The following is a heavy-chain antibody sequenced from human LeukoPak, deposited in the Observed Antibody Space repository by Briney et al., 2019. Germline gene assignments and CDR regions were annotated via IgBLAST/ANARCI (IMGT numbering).Heavy chain of an antibody. CDR2: INHSGST. Sequence: SETLSLTCAVYGGSFSGYYWSWIRQPPGKGLEWIGEINHSGSTNYNPSLKSRVTISVDTSKNQFSLKLSSVTAADTAVYYCARGYWYYDFWSGPTNPGFDPWGQGTLVTVSS. CDR3: ARGYWYYDFWSGPTNPGFDP. J-gene: IGHJ5*02. D-gene: IGHD3-3*01. V-gene: IGHV4-34*01. CDR1: GGSFSGYY.